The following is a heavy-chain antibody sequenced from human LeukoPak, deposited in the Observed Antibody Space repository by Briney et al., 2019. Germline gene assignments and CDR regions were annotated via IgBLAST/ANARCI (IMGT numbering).Heavy chain of an antibody. CDR3: AREKEYCGGDCSVFDS. Sequence: ASVKVSCKASGYTFMSYGVTWVRQAPGQGPEWMGWIGAHNGRPNYAQEIQGRVIMTRDPSTSTAYMELQSLTSDDTAVYYCAREKEYCGGDCSVFDSWGQGTLVTVSS. CDR2: IGAHNGRP. D-gene: IGHD2-21*02. V-gene: IGHV1-18*01. CDR1: GYTFMSYG. J-gene: IGHJ4*02.